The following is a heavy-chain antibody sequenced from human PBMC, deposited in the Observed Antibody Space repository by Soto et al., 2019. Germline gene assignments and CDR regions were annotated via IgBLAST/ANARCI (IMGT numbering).Heavy chain of an antibody. CDR1: GGSVTDYY. CDR2: IYSSGST. CDR3: AREGGIVAKIPFDY. J-gene: IGHJ4*02. Sequence: QVQLQESGPGLVKPSETLSLTCTVSGGSVTDYYWSWIRQPAGKGLEWIGRIYSSGSTNYNPSLKSRVSMSVDTSKNQFSLIVTSVTAADSVVYYCAREGGIVAKIPFDYWGQGTLVTVSS. D-gene: IGHD5-12*01. V-gene: IGHV4-4*07.